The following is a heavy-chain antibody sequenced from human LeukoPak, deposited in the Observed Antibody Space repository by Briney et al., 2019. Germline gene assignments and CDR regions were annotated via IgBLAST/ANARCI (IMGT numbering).Heavy chain of an antibody. CDR2: IAYDGSHT. Sequence: GGSLRLSCAASGFSFSSYGMHWVRQAPGKGLEWVAGIAYDGSHTYYADSVKGRFTISRDNSKNTLYLQMNSLRPEDTAVYYCAKGPDYYDSSGYLATFDYWGQGTLVTVSS. J-gene: IGHJ4*02. V-gene: IGHV3-30*18. CDR3: AKGPDYYDSSGYLATFDY. CDR1: GFSFSSYG. D-gene: IGHD3-22*01.